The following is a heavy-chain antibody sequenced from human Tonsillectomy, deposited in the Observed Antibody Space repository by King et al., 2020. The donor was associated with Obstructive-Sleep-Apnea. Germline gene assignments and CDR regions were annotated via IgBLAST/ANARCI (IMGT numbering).Heavy chain of an antibody. CDR3: ARGRYYYDSSGYYHHDAFDI. Sequence: QLQESGPGLVKPSETLSLTCTVSGGSISSGSYYWGWIRQPPGKGLEWIGSIYYSVSTYYNPSLKSRVTISVDTSKNQFSLKLSSVTAADTAVYYCARGRYYYDSSGYYHHDAFDIWGQGTMVTVSS. CDR2: IYYSVST. CDR1: GGSISSGSYY. J-gene: IGHJ3*02. V-gene: IGHV4-39*07. D-gene: IGHD3-22*01.